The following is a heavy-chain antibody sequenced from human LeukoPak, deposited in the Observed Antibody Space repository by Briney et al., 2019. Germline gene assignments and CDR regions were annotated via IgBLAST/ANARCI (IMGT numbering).Heavy chain of an antibody. CDR1: GFTFSSYA. Sequence: GGSLRLSCAASGFTFSSYAMSWVRQAPGKGLEWVSDISGSGCSTYYADSVKGRFTISRDNSKNTLYLQMNSLRAEDTAVYYCAKNDENYDILTGYLWYFDYWGQGTLVSVSS. CDR3: AKNDENYDILTGYLWYFDY. CDR2: ISGSGCST. D-gene: IGHD3-9*01. V-gene: IGHV3-23*01. J-gene: IGHJ4*02.